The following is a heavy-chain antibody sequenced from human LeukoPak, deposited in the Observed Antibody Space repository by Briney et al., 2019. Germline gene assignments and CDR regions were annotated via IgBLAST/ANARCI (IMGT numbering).Heavy chain of an antibody. CDR1: GFTFNSYA. J-gene: IGHJ4*02. D-gene: IGHD3-10*01. CDR2: ISGSGGST. CDR3: AKGTTMVRGVPSYYFDY. V-gene: IGHV3-23*01. Sequence: PGGSLRLSCAASGFTFNSYAMSWVRQAPGKGLEWVSTISGSGGSTYYADSVKGRFTISRDNSKNTLYLQMNSLRAEDTAVYYCAKGTTMVRGVPSYYFDYWGQGTLVTVSS.